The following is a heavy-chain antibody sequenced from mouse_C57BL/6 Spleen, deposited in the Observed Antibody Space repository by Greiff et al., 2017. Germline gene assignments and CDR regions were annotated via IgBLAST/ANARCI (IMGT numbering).Heavy chain of an antibody. D-gene: IGHD2-4*01. CDR3: ARWDYDYAMDY. CDR2: IYPSDSET. CDR1: GYTFTSYW. Sequence: QVQLQQPGAELVRPGSSVKLSCKASGYTFTSYWMDWVKQRPGQGLDWIGNIYPSDSETHYNQKFKDKATLTVDKSSSTAYMQLSSLTSEDSAVYYCARWDYDYAMDYWGQGTSVTVSS. J-gene: IGHJ4*01. V-gene: IGHV1-61*01.